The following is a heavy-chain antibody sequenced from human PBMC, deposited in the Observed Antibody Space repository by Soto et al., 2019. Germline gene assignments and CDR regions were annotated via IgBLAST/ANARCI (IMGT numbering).Heavy chain of an antibody. V-gene: IGHV3-30*18. D-gene: IGHD3-3*01. CDR2: ISYDGSNK. Sequence: QVQLVESGGGVVQPGRSLRLSCAASGFTFSSYGMHWVRQAPGKGLEWVAVISYDGSNKYYADSVKGRFTISRDNSKNTLYLQMNSLRAEDTAVYYCAKDLEIFGVDHEYYGMDVWGQGTTVTVSS. CDR1: GFTFSSYG. J-gene: IGHJ6*02. CDR3: AKDLEIFGVDHEYYGMDV.